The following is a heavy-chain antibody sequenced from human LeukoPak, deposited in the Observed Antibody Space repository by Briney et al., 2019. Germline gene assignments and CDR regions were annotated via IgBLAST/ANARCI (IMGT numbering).Heavy chain of an antibody. CDR3: ARALAAYSGYDTGFDY. J-gene: IGHJ4*02. V-gene: IGHV1-18*01. CDR2: ISAYNGNT. CDR1: GHTFTSYG. D-gene: IGHD5-12*01. Sequence: ASVKVSCKASGHTFTSYGISWVRQAPGQGLEWMGWISAYNGNTNYAQKLQGRVTMTTDTSTSTAYMELRSLRSDDTAVYYCARALAAYSGYDTGFDYWGQGTLVTVSS.